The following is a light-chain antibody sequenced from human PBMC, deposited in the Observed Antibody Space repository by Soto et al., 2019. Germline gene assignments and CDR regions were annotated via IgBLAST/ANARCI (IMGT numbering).Light chain of an antibody. J-gene: IGLJ1*01. CDR1: KNDIGVYDF. CDR3: TSYAGSNTYV. V-gene: IGLV2-8*01. CDR2: EVV. Sequence: QSALTQPPSASGAPGQSVTISCTGTKNDIGVYDFVSWYQQHPGKAPRLIIYEVVQRPSGVPDRFSGSKSGNTASLTVSGHEAEDEDDYCCTSYAGSNTYVFGSGTKLTVL.